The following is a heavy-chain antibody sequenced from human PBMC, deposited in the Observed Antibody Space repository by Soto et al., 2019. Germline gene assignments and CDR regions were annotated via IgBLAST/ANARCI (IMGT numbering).Heavy chain of an antibody. Sequence: GGSLRLSCAASGFTFSSYGMHWVRQAPGKGLEWVAVISYDGSNKYYADSVKGRFTISRDNSKNTLYLQMNSLRAEDTAVYYCANGPRIAVAGLIFDYWGQGTLVTVS. CDR3: ANGPRIAVAGLIFDY. CDR1: GFTFSSYG. D-gene: IGHD6-19*01. CDR2: ISYDGSNK. J-gene: IGHJ4*02. V-gene: IGHV3-30*18.